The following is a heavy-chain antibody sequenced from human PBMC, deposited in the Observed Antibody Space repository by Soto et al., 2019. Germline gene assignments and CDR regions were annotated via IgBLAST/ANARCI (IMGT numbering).Heavy chain of an antibody. CDR2: INPSGGST. CDR3: ASYWYSSGWYQDEFDI. J-gene: IGHJ3*02. V-gene: IGHV1-46*03. Sequence: QVQLVQSGAEVKKPGASVKVSCKASGYTFTSYYMNWVRQAPGQGLEWMGIINPSGGSTSYAQKFQGRVTMTRDTSTSTVYMELSSLRSEDTAVYYCASYWYSSGWYQDEFDIWGQGTMVTVSS. CDR1: GYTFTSYY. D-gene: IGHD6-19*01.